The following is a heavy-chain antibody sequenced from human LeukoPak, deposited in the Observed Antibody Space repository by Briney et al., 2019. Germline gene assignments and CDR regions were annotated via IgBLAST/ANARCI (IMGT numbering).Heavy chain of an antibody. CDR3: ARDYSSSSYYYGMDV. CDR2: IYYSGST. D-gene: IGHD6-6*01. CDR1: GGSVSSGSYY. J-gene: IGHJ6*02. V-gene: IGHV4-61*01. Sequence: SETLSLTCTVSGGSVSSGSYYWSWIRQPPGKGLEWIGYIYYSGSTNYNPSLKSRVTISVDTSKNQFSLKLSSVTAADTAVYYCARDYSSSSYYYGMDVWGQGTTVTVSS.